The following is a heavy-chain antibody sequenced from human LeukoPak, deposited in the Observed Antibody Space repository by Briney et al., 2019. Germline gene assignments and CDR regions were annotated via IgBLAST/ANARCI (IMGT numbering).Heavy chain of an antibody. Sequence: GSLRLSCAASGFTFSSYSMNWVRQAPGKGLEWVSSISSSSSYIYYADSVKGRFTISRDNAKNSLYLQMNSLRAEDTAVYYCARDDTYYDILTGYYPHYFDYWGQGTLVTVSS. CDR3: ARDDTYYDILTGYYPHYFDY. CDR1: GFTFSSYS. V-gene: IGHV3-21*01. CDR2: ISSSSSYI. J-gene: IGHJ4*02. D-gene: IGHD3-9*01.